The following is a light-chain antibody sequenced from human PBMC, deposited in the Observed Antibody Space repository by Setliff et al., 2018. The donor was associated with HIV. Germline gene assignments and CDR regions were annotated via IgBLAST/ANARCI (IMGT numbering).Light chain of an antibody. V-gene: IGLV3-21*03. CDR3: QVCDTSSDHYV. CDR1: IIGRES. CDR2: DDS. J-gene: IGLJ1*01. Sequence: SYELTQPPSVSVAPGKTARIPCGADIIGRESVHWYQQKPGQAPVLVVSDDSDRPSGIPERFSGSISGNTATLTITRVEAGDEADYYCQVCDTSSDHYVFGTGTKGTV.